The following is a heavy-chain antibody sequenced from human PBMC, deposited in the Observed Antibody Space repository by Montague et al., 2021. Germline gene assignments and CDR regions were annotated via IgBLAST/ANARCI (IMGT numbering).Heavy chain of an antibody. CDR2: TYYRSTWYT. CDR1: GDSVTNNNAA. V-gene: IGHV6-1*01. D-gene: IGHD3-10*01. J-gene: IGHJ4*02. CDR3: AREGVGDLLFSFDS. Sequence: CAISGDSVTNNNAAWDGIRESPSRGLEWLGRTYYRSTWYTDYAVSVKGRIAINPDTSKNQFSLQLNSVTPEDTAVYYCAREGVGDLLFSFDSWGQGTLVTVSS.